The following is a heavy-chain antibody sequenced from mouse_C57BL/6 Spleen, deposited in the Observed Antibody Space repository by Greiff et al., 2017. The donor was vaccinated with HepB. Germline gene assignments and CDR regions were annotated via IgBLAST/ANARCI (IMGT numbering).Heavy chain of an antibody. CDR3: ARHDYDDYYAMDY. D-gene: IGHD2-4*01. CDR2: INPSTGGT. CDR1: GYSFTGYY. Sequence: EVKLQQSGPELVKPGASVKISCKASGYSFTGYYMNWVKQSPEKSLEWIGEINPSTGGTTYNQKFKAKATLTVDKSSSTAYMQLKSLTSEDSAVYYCARHDYDDYYAMDYWGQGTSVTVSS. J-gene: IGHJ4*01. V-gene: IGHV1-42*01.